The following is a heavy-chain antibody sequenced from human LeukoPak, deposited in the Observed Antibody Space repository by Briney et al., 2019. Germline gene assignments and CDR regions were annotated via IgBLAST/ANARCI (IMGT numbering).Heavy chain of an antibody. Sequence: GGPLRLSCAASGFTFSDYYMSWIRQAPGKGLEWVSYISSSGSTIYYADSVKGRFTISRDNAKNTMYLQMNSLRAEDTAVYYCAKEEPTHTGGLDYWGQGTLVTVSS. V-gene: IGHV3-11*04. CDR1: GFTFSDYY. J-gene: IGHJ4*02. CDR2: ISSSGSTI. CDR3: AKEEPTHTGGLDY. D-gene: IGHD2-8*02.